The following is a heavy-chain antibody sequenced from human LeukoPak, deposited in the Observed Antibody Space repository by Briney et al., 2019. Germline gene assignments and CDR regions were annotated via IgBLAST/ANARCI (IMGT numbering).Heavy chain of an antibody. CDR1: GGSVSDYY. J-gene: IGHJ4*02. CDR2: IYYSGST. CDR3: ARGWFGEYYFDY. Sequence: SETLSLTCTISGGSVSDYYWSWIRQPPGKGLEWIGYIYYSGSTNYNPSLKSRVTISVDTSKNQFSLKLSSVTAADTAVYYCARGWFGEYYFDYWGQGTLVTVSS. D-gene: IGHD3-10*01. V-gene: IGHV4-59*02.